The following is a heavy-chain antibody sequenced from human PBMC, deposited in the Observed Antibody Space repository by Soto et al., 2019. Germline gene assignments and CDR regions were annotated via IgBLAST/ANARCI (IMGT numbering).Heavy chain of an antibody. V-gene: IGHV4-61*03. Sequence: PSETLSLTCTVSGGSVLSGAHYWTWIRQRPGKGLEWIGNIYYSGSTKYNPSLKSRVTLSVDRSRNHFSLNLRSVTTADAALYYCARDTSYDFWSGYVGFDPWGQGALVTVSS. CDR1: GGSVLSGAHY. CDR3: ARDTSYDFWSGYVGFDP. D-gene: IGHD3-3*01. J-gene: IGHJ5*02. CDR2: IYYSGST.